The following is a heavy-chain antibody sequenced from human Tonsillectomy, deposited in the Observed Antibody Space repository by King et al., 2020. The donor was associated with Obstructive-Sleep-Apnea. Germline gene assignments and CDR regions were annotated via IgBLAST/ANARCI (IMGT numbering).Heavy chain of an antibody. J-gene: IGHJ4*02. CDR2: INHSGST. CDR3: ASSPLRRRRFLGTAYYFDY. D-gene: IGHD3-3*01. Sequence: VQLQQWGAGLLKPSETLSLTCAVYGGSFSGYYWSWIRQPPGKGLEWIGEINHSGSTNYNPSLKSRVTISVDTSKNQFSLQLGSVTAADTAVYYCASSPLRRRRFLGTAYYFDYWGQGTLVTVSS. V-gene: IGHV4-34*01. CDR1: GGSFSGYY.